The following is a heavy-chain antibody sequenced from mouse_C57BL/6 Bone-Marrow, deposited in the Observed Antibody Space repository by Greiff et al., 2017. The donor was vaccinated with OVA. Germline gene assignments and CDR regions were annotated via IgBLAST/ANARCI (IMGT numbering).Heavy chain of an antibody. V-gene: IGHV1-43*01. J-gene: IGHJ3*01. D-gene: IGHD3-2*02. Sequence: EVQLQQSGPELVKPGASVKISCKASGYSFTGYYMHWVKQSSEKRLEWIGEINPSTGGTSYNQKFKGKATLTVDKSSSTAYMQLKSLTSEDSAVYYCASQLRLTWFAYWGQGTLVTVSA. CDR1: GYSFTGYY. CDR3: ASQLRLTWFAY. CDR2: INPSTGGT.